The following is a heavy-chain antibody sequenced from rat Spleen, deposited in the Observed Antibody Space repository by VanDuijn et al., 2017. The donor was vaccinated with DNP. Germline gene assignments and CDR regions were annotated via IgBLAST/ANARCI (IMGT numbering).Heavy chain of an antibody. CDR1: GFTFSSYW. D-gene: IGHD1-12*01. J-gene: IGHJ3*01. CDR3: ARRGRLSFDY. Sequence: EVQLVESGGGLVQPGRSLKLSCVASGFTFSSYWMYWIRQAPGKGLEWVATISYDVYTTYYRDSVKGRFTISRDNAKSTLYLQMDSLRSEDTATYYCARRGRLSFDYWGQGTLVTVSS. V-gene: IGHV5-29*01. CDR2: ISYDVYTT.